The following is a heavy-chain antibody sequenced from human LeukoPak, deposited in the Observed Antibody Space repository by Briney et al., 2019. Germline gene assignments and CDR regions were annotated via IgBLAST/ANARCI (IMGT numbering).Heavy chain of an antibody. CDR2: ISGSGGRT. Sequence: GGSLRLSCAASGFTFSSYAMSWVRQAPGKGLEWVSAISGSGGRTYYADSVKGRFTISRSNSKNTLYLQMNSLRAEDTAIYYCAKRITTFGADDYWGQGTLVTVSS. CDR1: GFTFSSYA. V-gene: IGHV3-23*01. D-gene: IGHD3-3*01. J-gene: IGHJ4*02. CDR3: AKRITTFGADDY.